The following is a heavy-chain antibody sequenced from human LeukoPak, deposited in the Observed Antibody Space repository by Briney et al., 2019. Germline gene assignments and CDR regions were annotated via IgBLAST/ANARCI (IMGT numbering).Heavy chain of an antibody. Sequence: VGSLRLSCAASGFTFSSYGMHWVRQAPGKGLEWVAVIWYDGSNKYYADSVKGRFTISRDNSKNTLYLQMNSLRAEDTAVYYCAKCPRGWYYYMDVWGKGTTVTVSS. CDR2: IWYDGSNK. CDR3: AKCPRGWYYYMDV. D-gene: IGHD2-15*01. CDR1: GFTFSSYG. J-gene: IGHJ6*03. V-gene: IGHV3-33*06.